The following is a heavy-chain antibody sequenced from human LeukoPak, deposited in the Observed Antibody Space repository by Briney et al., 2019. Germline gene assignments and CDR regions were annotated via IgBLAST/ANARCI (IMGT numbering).Heavy chain of an antibody. D-gene: IGHD5-18*01. J-gene: IGHJ4*02. Sequence: GGSLRLSCAASGFTFSSYAMSWVRQAPGKGREWVSAIIGSGGSTYYADSVKGRFTISRDNSKNTLYLQMNSLRAEDTAVYYCAKVSAPVDTAMVKRIDYWGQGTLVTVSS. CDR1: GFTFSSYA. CDR3: AKVSAPVDTAMVKRIDY. V-gene: IGHV3-23*01. CDR2: IIGSGGST.